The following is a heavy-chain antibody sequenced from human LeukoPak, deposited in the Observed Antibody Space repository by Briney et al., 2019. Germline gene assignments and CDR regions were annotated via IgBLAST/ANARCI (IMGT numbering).Heavy chain of an antibody. J-gene: IGHJ4*02. CDR1: GFTFDDYA. CDR3: AKDPLRYFDWSYFDY. CDR2: ISWNSGSI. D-gene: IGHD3-9*01. V-gene: IGHV3-9*01. Sequence: QAGGSLRLSCAASGFTFDDYAMHWLRQAPGKGLEWVSGISWNSGSIGYADSVKGRFTISRDNAKNSLYLQMNSLRAEDTALYYCAKDPLRYFDWSYFDYWGQGTLVTVSS.